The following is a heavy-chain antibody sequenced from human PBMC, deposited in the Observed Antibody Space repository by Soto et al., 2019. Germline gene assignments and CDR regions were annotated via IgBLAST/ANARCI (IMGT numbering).Heavy chain of an antibody. V-gene: IGHV4-59*08. J-gene: IGHJ4*02. D-gene: IGHD4-4*01. CDR3: ARHSNRNYGLYYFDY. Sequence: PSETLSLTCTVSGGSVSSYYLSWIRQPPGKGLEWIGYIYYSGSTKYNPSLKSRVTMSVDTSNNQFSLKMSSVTAADTAVYYCARHSNRNYGLYYFDYWGLGALVTVSS. CDR1: GGSVSSYY. CDR2: IYYSGST.